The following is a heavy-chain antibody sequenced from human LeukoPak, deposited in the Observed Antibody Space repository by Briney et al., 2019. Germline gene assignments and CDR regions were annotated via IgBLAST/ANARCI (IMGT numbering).Heavy chain of an antibody. D-gene: IGHD4-11*01. CDR2: IKQGGSEK. V-gene: IGHV3-7*01. CDR1: GSTFSNYW. J-gene: IGHJ4*02. CDR3: ARDRGYSNFDY. Sequence: GGSLRLSCAASGSTFSNYWMSWVRQAPGKGLEWVANIKQGGSEKYYVDSVKGRFTISRDNAKNSLYLQVNSLRAEDTAVYYCARDRGYSNFDYWGQGTLLTVSS.